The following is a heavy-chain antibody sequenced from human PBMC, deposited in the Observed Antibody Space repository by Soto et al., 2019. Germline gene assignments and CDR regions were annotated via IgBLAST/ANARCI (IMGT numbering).Heavy chain of an antibody. J-gene: IGHJ4*02. CDR2: ISSDGSTT. V-gene: IGHV3-74*03. CDR3: ARFGTYYDSSGFLY. Sequence: GSLRLSCAASGFTLTYNWMHWVRQAPGKGLVWVSSISSDGSTTKYADSVKGRFTIFRDNAKNTVYLQMDSLRAEDTAVYYCARFGTYYDSSGFLYWGQGTLVTVSS. CDR1: GFTLTYNW. D-gene: IGHD3-22*01.